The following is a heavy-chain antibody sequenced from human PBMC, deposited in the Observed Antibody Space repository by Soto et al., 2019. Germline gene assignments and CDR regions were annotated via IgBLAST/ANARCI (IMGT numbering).Heavy chain of an antibody. D-gene: IGHD5-12*01. CDR2: VSYDGRQK. CDR3: AREYSPSWEGYFGL. V-gene: IGHV3-30*04. J-gene: IGHJ1*01. Sequence: QVHVVESGGAAVQPGQSLRLSCAASGFTFSSYTFHWVRQAPGNGLVWVAVVSYDGRQKFHADSVKGRFTISRDNFKNTVNLQMNSLRPEDTAIYFCAREYSPSWEGYFGLWGQGTRVTV. CDR1: GFTFSSYT.